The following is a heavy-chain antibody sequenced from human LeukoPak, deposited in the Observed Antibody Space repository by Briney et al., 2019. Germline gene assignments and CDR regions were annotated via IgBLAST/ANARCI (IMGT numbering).Heavy chain of an antibody. CDR3: ARDSGFGESLDS. CDR1: GFTFSSYG. V-gene: IGHV3-21*01. Sequence: NPGGSLRLSYAASGFTFSSYGMNWVRQAPRKGLEWVSSISSSSSYIYYADSVKGRFTISRDNAKNTLYLQMNSLRAEDTAVYYCARDSGFGESLDSWGQGTLVTVSS. D-gene: IGHD3-10*01. J-gene: IGHJ4*02. CDR2: ISSSSSYI.